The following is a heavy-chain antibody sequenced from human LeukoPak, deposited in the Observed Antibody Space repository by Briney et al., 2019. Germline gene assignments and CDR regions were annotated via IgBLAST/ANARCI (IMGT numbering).Heavy chain of an antibody. J-gene: IGHJ4*02. Sequence: GASVKVSCKASGYTFTSYGISWVRQAPGQGLEWMAWISAYNGNTNYAQKLQGRVTMTTDTSTSTAYMQLRSLRSDDTAVYYCARVLGTRIAVAGTGLDYWGQGTLVTVSS. V-gene: IGHV1-18*01. D-gene: IGHD6-19*01. CDR3: ARVLGTRIAVAGTGLDY. CDR2: ISAYNGNT. CDR1: GYTFTSYG.